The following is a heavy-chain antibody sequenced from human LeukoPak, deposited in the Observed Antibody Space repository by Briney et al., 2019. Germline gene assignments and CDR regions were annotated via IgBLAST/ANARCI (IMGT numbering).Heavy chain of an antibody. CDR3: AKHEYGDLKDFDY. Sequence: PSGTLSLTCTVSGDSISSSGYYWGWIRQSPAKGLEWIGSIYYGGTSYYNPSLKSRVTISVDTSKNQFSLKLTSVTAADTAVYYCAKHEYGDLKDFDYWGQGILVTVSS. D-gene: IGHD4-17*01. J-gene: IGHJ4*02. CDR2: IYYGGTS. V-gene: IGHV4-39*01. CDR1: GDSISSSGYY.